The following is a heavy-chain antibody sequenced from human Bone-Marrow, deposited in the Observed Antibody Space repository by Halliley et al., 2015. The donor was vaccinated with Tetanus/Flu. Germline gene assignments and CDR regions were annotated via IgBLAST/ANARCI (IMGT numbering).Heavy chain of an antibody. J-gene: IGHJ4*02. Sequence: GDTFPGGTTKFNPSLIRRVPLSIDTSKNQFSLKLNSVAAAGTAVYFCARYAPVPPDHIYFDSWGQGTLVTVSP. CDR3: ARYAPVPPDHIYFDS. D-gene: IGHD2-8*01. CDR2: TFPGGTT. V-gene: IGHV4-59*01.